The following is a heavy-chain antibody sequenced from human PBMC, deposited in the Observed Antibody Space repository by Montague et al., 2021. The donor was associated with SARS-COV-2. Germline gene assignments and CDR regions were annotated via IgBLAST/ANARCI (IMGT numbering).Heavy chain of an antibody. CDR2: VSHPGSA. CDR3: ARHPLGYCSSTSCHVG. CDR1: TESFNGYY. Sequence: SETLSLTCAVYTESFNGYYWTRMRQPPGERLEWIGEVSHPGSAKYNPSLKSRVTISVDTYRKQVSLRLTSVTAADTAVYYCARHPLGYCSSTSCHVGWGQGTLVTVSS. V-gene: IGHV4-34*01. J-gene: IGHJ4*02. D-gene: IGHD2-2*01.